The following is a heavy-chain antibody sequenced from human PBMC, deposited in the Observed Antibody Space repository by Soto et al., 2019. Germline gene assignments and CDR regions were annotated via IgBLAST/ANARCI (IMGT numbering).Heavy chain of an antibody. CDR2: ISSSSSYI. Sequence: EVQLVESGGGLVKPGGSLRLSCAASGFTFSSYSMNWVRQAPGKGLEWVSSISSSSSYIYYADSVKGRFTISRDNAKNSLYLQMNSLRAEDTAVYYCARALDDIVGATTMVASYYYYYGMDVWGQGTTVTVSS. CDR3: ARALDDIVGATTMVASYYYYYGMDV. D-gene: IGHD1-26*01. CDR1: GFTFSSYS. V-gene: IGHV3-21*01. J-gene: IGHJ6*02.